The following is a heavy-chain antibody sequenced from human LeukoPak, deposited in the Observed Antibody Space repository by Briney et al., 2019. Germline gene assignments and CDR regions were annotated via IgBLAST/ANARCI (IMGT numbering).Heavy chain of an antibody. CDR2: ISSSSTI. CDR3: AREALWASLHFDY. CDR1: GFTFSSYS. Sequence: PGGSLRLSCAASGFTFSSYSMNWVRQAPGKGLEWVSYISSSSTIHYADSVKGRFTISRDNAKNSLYLQMNSLRDEDTAVYYCAREALWASLHFDYWGQGTLVTVSS. J-gene: IGHJ4*02. D-gene: IGHD1-26*01. V-gene: IGHV3-48*02.